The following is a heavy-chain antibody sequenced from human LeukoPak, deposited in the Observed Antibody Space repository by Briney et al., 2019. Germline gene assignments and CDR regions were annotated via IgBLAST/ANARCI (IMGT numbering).Heavy chain of an antibody. CDR3: ARGTVTDNWFDP. CDR1: GGTFSSYA. J-gene: IGHJ5*02. V-gene: IGHV1-69*05. Sequence: SVKVSCKASGGTFSSYAVSWVRQAPGQGLEWMGGIVPIFGTEDYARKFQDRVTITMDESASTAYMDLSSLRSDDTAVYYCARGTVTDNWFDPWGQGTLVTVSS. CDR2: IVPIFGTE. D-gene: IGHD4-11*01.